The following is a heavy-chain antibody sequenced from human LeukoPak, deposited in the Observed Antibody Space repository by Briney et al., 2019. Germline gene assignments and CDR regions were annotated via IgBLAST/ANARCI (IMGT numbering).Heavy chain of an antibody. Sequence: PSETLSLTCTVSGGSISSYYWSWLRQPAGEGLEGSGRIYISGSTNYNPTLKSRVTMSVDTSKNQFSLKLSSVTAADTAVYYCARDVYSNYAWFDLWGQGTLVTVSS. CDR2: IYISGST. V-gene: IGHV4-4*07. CDR3: ARDVYSNYAWFDL. D-gene: IGHD4-11*01. J-gene: IGHJ5*02. CDR1: GGSISSYY.